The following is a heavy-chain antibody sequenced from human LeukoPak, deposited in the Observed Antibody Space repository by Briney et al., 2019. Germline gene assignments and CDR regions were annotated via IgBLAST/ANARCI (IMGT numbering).Heavy chain of an antibody. J-gene: IGHJ6*03. CDR2: IYTSGST. CDR1: GGSISSGSYY. D-gene: IGHD3-9*01. V-gene: IGHV4-61*02. Sequence: SETLSLTCTVSGGSISSGSYYWSWIRQPAGKGLEWIGRIYTSGSTNYNPSVKSRVTISVDTSKNQFSLKLSSVTAADTAVYYCARADHRVYFDWLPYYYYYSRDVWGKGTTVTISS. CDR3: ARADHRVYFDWLPYYYYYSRDV.